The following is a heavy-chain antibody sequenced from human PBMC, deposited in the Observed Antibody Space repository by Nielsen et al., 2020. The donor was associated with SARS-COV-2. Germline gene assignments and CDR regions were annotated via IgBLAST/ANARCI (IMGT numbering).Heavy chain of an antibody. J-gene: IGHJ5*02. V-gene: IGHV3-23*01. D-gene: IGHD5-24*01. CDR3: ARSEGPYKYFDP. CDR2: IGTSGGST. CDR1: GFTFGRHA. Sequence: GESLKISCAASGFTFGRHAMSWVRQAPGKGLEWVSLIGTSGGSTYYADSVKGRFTISRDNAKNTLYLQMNSLRAEDTAVYYCARSEGPYKYFDPWGQGTLVTVSS.